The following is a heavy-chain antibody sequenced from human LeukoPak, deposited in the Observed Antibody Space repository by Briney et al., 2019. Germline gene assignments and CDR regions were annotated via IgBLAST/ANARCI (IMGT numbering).Heavy chain of an antibody. CDR2: ISTDGSYK. CDR1: GFTFSSFP. J-gene: IGHJ2*01. V-gene: IGHV3-30*04. CDR3: ARSLIPGRWYFDL. D-gene: IGHD3-16*01. Sequence: GKSLRLSCAVSGFTFSSFPFHWVRQAPGKGLEWMAAISTDGSYKYPGDSVKGRFTISRHNPMNTLYLQMNGLRPADTAVYYCARSLIPGRWYFDLWGRGSLVTVSS.